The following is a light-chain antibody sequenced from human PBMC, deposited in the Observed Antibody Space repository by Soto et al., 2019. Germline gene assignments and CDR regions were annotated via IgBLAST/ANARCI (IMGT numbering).Light chain of an antibody. CDR3: LSFDSSLSVV. J-gene: IGLJ2*01. CDR1: SSNIGAGYD. CDR2: GNT. Sequence: QSVLTQPPSVSGAPGQRVTISCTGSSSNIGAGYDVHWYQQLPGRAPKLLIYGNTNRPSGVPDRFSGSKSGTSASLGITGLQAEDEADYYCLSFDSSLSVVFGGGTKVTVL. V-gene: IGLV1-40*01.